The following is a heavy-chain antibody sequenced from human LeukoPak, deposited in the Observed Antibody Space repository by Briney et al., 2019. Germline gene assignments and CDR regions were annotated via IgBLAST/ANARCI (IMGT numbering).Heavy chain of an antibody. CDR3: ARDYLYCSSTSCYYYYYMDV. D-gene: IGHD2-2*01. CDR2: INPNSGGT. CDR1: GYTFTGYY. Sequence: ASVKVSCKASGYTFTGYYMHWVRQAPGQGLEWMGWINPNSGGTNNAQKFQGRVTMTRDTSISTAYMELSRLRSDDTAVYYCARDYLYCSSTSCYYYYYMDVWGQGTLVTVSS. V-gene: IGHV1-2*02. J-gene: IGHJ6*03.